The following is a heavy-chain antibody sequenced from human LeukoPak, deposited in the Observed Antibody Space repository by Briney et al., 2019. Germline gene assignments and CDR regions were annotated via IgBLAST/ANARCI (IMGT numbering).Heavy chain of an antibody. CDR3: ARGRGFTMVRGVPRREGYYYYMDV. CDR1: GGSISSYY. CDR2: IYYSGST. D-gene: IGHD3-10*01. J-gene: IGHJ6*03. V-gene: IGHV4-59*12. Sequence: PSETLSLTCTVSGGSISSYYWSWIRQPPGKGLEWIGYIYYSGSTNYNPSLKGRVTISVDTSKNQFSLKLSSVTAADTAVYYCARGRGFTMVRGVPRREGYYYYMDVWGKGTTVTVSS.